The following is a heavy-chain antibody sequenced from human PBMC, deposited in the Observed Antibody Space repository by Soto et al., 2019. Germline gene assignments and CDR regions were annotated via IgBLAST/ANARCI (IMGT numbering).Heavy chain of an antibody. J-gene: IGHJ4*02. Sequence: EVQLVESGGGLVQPGGSLRLSCAASGFTFSSYWMSWVRQAPGKGLEWVANIKQDGSEKYYVDSVKGRFTISRDNAKNSLYLQMNSLRAEDTAVYYCATGSSGWYVDYWGQGTLVTVSS. D-gene: IGHD6-19*01. CDR2: IKQDGSEK. CDR1: GFTFSSYW. CDR3: ATGSSGWYVDY. V-gene: IGHV3-7*01.